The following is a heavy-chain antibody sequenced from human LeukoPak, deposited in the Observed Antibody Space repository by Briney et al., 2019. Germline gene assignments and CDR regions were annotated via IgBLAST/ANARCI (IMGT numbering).Heavy chain of an antibody. CDR3: ARVIMVRGVIVSNYFDY. CDR1: GFTFSSYG. CDR2: ISGSGGST. J-gene: IGHJ4*02. Sequence: GGTLRLSCAASGFTFSSYGMSWVRQAPGKGLEWVSAISGSGGSTYYADSVKGRFTISRDNSKNTLYLQMNSLRAEDTAVYYCARVIMVRGVIVSNYFDYWGQGTLVTVSS. D-gene: IGHD3-10*01. V-gene: IGHV3-23*01.